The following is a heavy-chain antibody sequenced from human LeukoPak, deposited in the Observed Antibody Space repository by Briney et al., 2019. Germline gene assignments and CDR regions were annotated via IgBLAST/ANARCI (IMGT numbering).Heavy chain of an antibody. J-gene: IGHJ4*02. Sequence: GGSLRLSCAASGFTFSSYWMSWVRQAPGKGLEWVSAISGSGGSTYYADSVKGRFTISRDNSKNTLYLQMNSLRAEDTAVYYCAKDGWEGDYGYWGQGTLVTVSS. CDR2: ISGSGGST. D-gene: IGHD4-17*01. V-gene: IGHV3-23*01. CDR3: AKDGWEGDYGY. CDR1: GFTFSSYW.